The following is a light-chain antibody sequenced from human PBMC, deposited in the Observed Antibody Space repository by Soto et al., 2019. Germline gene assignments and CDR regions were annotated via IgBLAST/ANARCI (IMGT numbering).Light chain of an antibody. J-gene: IGKJ4*01. Sequence: DIQMTQSPSTLSGSVGDRVTNTCRASQTISSWLAWYQQKPGKAPKLLIYKASTLKSGVPSRFSGSGSGTEFTLTISSLQPDDFATYYCQQCHSYSLTFGGGTKVEIK. CDR2: KAS. CDR1: QTISSW. CDR3: QQCHSYSLT. V-gene: IGKV1-5*03.